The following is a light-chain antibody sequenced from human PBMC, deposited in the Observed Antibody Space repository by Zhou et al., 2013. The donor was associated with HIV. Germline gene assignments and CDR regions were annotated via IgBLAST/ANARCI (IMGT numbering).Light chain of an antibody. V-gene: IGKV1-39*01. Sequence: DIQMTQSPTSLSASVGDRVTITCRPSQTIDNYLNWYQRKPGKAPKLLIYGASILHSGVPSRFSGSGSGTDFTLTINSLQPDDFATYYCQQYNAHPITFGQGTRLEIK. J-gene: IGKJ5*01. CDR3: QQYNAHPIT. CDR1: QTIDNY. CDR2: GAS.